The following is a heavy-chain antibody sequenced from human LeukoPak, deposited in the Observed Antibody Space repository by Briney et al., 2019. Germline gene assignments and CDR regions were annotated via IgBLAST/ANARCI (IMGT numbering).Heavy chain of an antibody. D-gene: IGHD3-3*01. Sequence: PSETLSLTCTVSGGSISSYYWSWIRQPAGKGLEWIGRIYTSGSANYNPSLKSRVTMSVDTSKNQFSLKLSSVTAADTAVYYCARTGYDFWSGYLYYMDVWGKGTTVTVSS. CDR3: ARTGYDFWSGYLYYMDV. J-gene: IGHJ6*03. CDR2: IYTSGSA. CDR1: GGSISSYY. V-gene: IGHV4-4*07.